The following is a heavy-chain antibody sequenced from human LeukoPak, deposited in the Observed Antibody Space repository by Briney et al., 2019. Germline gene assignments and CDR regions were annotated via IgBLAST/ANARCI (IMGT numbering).Heavy chain of an antibody. D-gene: IGHD1-26*01. J-gene: IGHJ4*02. Sequence: PGGSLRLSCAASGFTFSSFAMSWVRQAPGKGLEWVSAVSGSGGSTYYADSVKGRFTISRDNSKNTLILRMNSLRVEDTAVYYCAKATYSGSFPYFDYWGQGTLVTVSS. CDR3: AKATYSGSFPYFDY. CDR2: VSGSGGST. CDR1: GFTFSSFA. V-gene: IGHV3-23*01.